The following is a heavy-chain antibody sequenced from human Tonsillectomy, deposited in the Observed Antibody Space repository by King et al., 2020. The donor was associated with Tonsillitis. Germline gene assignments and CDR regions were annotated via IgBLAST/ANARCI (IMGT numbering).Heavy chain of an antibody. CDR1: GFSFSTYS. J-gene: IGHJ3*01. V-gene: IGHV3-30*04. CDR3: ARVNFPGLRWGDAFDV. CDR2: ISYDGRNK. D-gene: IGHD3-16*01. Sequence: VQLVESGGGVVQPGRSLRLSCTASGFSFSTYSFHWVRQAPGKGLEWVAVISYDGRNKFYADSVKGRFTISRDDSNTTLYLQLNNLRSEDTALYYCARVNFPGLRWGDAFDVWGQGIMVTVSP.